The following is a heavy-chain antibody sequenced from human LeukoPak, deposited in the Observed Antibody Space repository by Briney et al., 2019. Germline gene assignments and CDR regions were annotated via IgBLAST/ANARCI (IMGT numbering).Heavy chain of an antibody. CDR3: ARGGYYDYVWGSYRYTGHDAFDI. Sequence: TPGGSLRLSCAASGFTFSSYSMNWVRQAPGKGLEWASSISNSSSYIYYADSVKGRFTISRDNAKNSLYLQMNSLRAEDTAVYYCARGGYYDYVWGSYRYTGHDAFDIWGQGTMVTVSS. J-gene: IGHJ3*02. D-gene: IGHD3-16*02. CDR2: ISNSSSYI. V-gene: IGHV3-21*01. CDR1: GFTFSSYS.